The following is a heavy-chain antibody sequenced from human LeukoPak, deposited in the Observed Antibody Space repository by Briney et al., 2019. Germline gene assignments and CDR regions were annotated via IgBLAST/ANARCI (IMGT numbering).Heavy chain of an antibody. Sequence: ASVKVSCKASGGTFRNYPISWVRQAPGQGLEWMGRFIPTLDIANSAQKFQDRATITADKSTSTVYMELSSLRSEDTAVYYCARAVGGMGGHFYFDYWGQGTLVTVSS. J-gene: IGHJ4*02. V-gene: IGHV1-69*04. CDR1: GGTFRNYP. CDR3: ARAVGGMGGHFYFDY. D-gene: IGHD3-10*01. CDR2: FIPTLDIA.